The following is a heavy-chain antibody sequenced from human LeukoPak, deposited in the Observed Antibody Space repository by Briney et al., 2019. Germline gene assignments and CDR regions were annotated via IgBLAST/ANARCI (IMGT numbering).Heavy chain of an antibody. J-gene: IGHJ4*02. D-gene: IGHD3-22*01. V-gene: IGHV1-18*01. Sequence: ASAKVSCKASGYTFRNYGLTWVRPAPGQGLEWMGWISAYNGDTDYAQKFQDRVTITTDTSTRTAYMELRTLRPDDTAVYYCASNTGSDFSGYPYWGQGTLVTVSS. CDR1: GYTFRNYG. CDR2: ISAYNGDT. CDR3: ASNTGSDFSGYPY.